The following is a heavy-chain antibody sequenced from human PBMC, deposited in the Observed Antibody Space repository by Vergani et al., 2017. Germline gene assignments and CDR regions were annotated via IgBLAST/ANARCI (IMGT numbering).Heavy chain of an antibody. Sequence: EVQLLESGGGLVQPGGSLRLSCAASGFTFSSYAMSWVRQAPGKGLEWVSAISGSGGSTYYADSVKGRFTISRDNSKNTLYLQMNSLRAEDTAVYYCATTGDSSGYYPGDAFDIWGQGTMVTVSS. V-gene: IGHV3-23*01. CDR2: ISGSGGST. J-gene: IGHJ3*02. CDR1: GFTFSSYA. CDR3: ATTGDSSGYYPGDAFDI. D-gene: IGHD3-22*01.